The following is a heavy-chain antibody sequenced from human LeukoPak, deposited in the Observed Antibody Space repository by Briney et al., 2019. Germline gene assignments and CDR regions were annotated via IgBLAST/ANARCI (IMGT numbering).Heavy chain of an antibody. CDR1: GYSFTSYW. CDR2: IYPGDSDT. CDR3: ARSQRPGGSSSVCSDY. V-gene: IGHV5-51*01. Sequence: GESLKISCKGSGYSFTSYWIGWVRQMPGKGLEWMGVIYPGDSDTRYSPSFQGQVTISADKSISTAYLQWSSLKASDTAMYYCARSQRPGGSSSVCSDYWGQGTQVTVSS. J-gene: IGHJ4*02. D-gene: IGHD6-6*01.